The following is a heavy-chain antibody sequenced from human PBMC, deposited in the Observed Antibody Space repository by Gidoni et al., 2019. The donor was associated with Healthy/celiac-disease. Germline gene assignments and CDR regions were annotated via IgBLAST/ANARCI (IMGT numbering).Heavy chain of an antibody. V-gene: IGHV4-39*01. CDR3: ARQGVGGGYCSSTSCTDNWFDP. J-gene: IGHJ5*02. CDR1: GGSISTSSYY. CDR2: IYYSGST. D-gene: IGHD2-2*03. Sequence: QLQLQESGPGLVKPSETLSLTCPVSGGSISTSSYYWGWIRQPPGKGLEWIGSIYYSGSTYYNPSLKSRVTISVDTSKNQFSLKLSSVTAADTAVYYCARQGVGGGYCSSTSCTDNWFDPWGQGTLVTVSS.